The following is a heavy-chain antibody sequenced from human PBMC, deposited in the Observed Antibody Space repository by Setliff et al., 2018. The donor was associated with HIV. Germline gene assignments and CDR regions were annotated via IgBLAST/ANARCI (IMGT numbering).Heavy chain of an antibody. CDR1: GYTFTSYA. CDR3: ARTLTYYFDGSFSSGPADY. Sequence: ASVKVSCKASGYTFTSYAMHWVRQAPGQRLEWVGWINAGNGNTKYSQNIQDRVTISRDTSASTAYVELYSLTSEDTAVYYCARTLTYYFDGSFSSGPADYWGLGTLVTVSS. CDR2: INAGNGNT. D-gene: IGHD3-22*01. J-gene: IGHJ4*02. V-gene: IGHV1-3*01.